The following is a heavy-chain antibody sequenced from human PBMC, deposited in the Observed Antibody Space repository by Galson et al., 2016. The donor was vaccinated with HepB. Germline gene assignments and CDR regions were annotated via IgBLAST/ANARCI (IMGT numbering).Heavy chain of an antibody. CDR3: AKGGAHGGPGDFDY. CDR2: ISYVGSNT. Sequence: AMRLSCAASGVTFTNNDMHWVRQAPGKGLEWVAFISYVGSNTFYAYSVQGRFTISREKSKNTVYLQMNSLRGEDTDLYYCAKGGAHGGPGDFDYWGQGTLVTVSS. J-gene: IGHJ4*02. CDR1: GVTFTNND. D-gene: IGHD2-15*01. V-gene: IGHV3-30*18.